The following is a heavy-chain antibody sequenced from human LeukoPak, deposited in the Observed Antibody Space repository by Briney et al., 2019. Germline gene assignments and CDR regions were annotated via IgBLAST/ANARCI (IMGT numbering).Heavy chain of an antibody. J-gene: IGHJ4*02. V-gene: IGHV4-4*07. CDR3: ARLAFFTAAAGTNFDY. Sequence: SETLSLTCTVSGASISSYYWSWIRQPAGKGLEVIGRVYSSGDTNSNPSLRSRVTMSLDTSRNQFSLQLTSVTAADTAVYYCARLAFFTAAAGTNFDYWGQGTLVTVSS. CDR2: VYSSGDT. D-gene: IGHD6-13*01. CDR1: GASISSYY.